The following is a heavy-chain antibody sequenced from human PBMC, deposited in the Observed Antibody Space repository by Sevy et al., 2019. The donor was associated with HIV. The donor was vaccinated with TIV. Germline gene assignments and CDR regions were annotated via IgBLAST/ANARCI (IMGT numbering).Heavy chain of an antibody. CDR2: IRSKAYGGTT. CDR1: GFTFGDYA. CDR3: TRAADDHFWSGYYTLDY. V-gene: IGHV3-49*03. Sequence: GGSLRLSCTASGFTFGDYAMSWFRQAPGKGLEWVGFIRSKAYGGTTEYAASVKGRFTISRDDSKSIAYLQMNSLKTEDTAVYYCTRAADDHFWSGYYTLDYWGQGTLVTVSS. J-gene: IGHJ4*02. D-gene: IGHD3-3*02.